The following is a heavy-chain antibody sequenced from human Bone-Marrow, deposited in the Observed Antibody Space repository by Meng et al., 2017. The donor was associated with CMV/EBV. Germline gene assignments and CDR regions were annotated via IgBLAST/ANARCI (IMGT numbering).Heavy chain of an antibody. CDR3: ARDRYCSSISCSEYWFDP. Sequence: YTFTGYYMHWVRQAPGQGLEWMGWINPNSGGTNYAQKFQGRVTMTRDTSISTAYMELSRLRSDDTAVYYCARDRYCSSISCSEYWFDPWGQGTLVTVSS. CDR2: INPNSGGT. V-gene: IGHV1-2*02. CDR1: YTFTGYY. J-gene: IGHJ5*02. D-gene: IGHD2-2*01.